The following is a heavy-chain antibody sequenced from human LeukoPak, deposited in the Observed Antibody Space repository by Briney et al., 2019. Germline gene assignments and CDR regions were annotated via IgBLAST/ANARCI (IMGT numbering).Heavy chain of an antibody. CDR1: GYTFTGYY. V-gene: IGHV1-2*02. J-gene: IGHJ6*03. D-gene: IGHD3-22*01. CDR3: ATGTMIVDSTDYYYYMDV. Sequence: GASVKVSCKASGYTFTGYYMHWVRQAPGQGLEWMGWINPNSGGTNYAQKFQGRVTMTRDTSISTAYMELSSLRSEDTAVYYCATGTMIVDSTDYYYYMDVWGKGTTVTVSS. CDR2: INPNSGGT.